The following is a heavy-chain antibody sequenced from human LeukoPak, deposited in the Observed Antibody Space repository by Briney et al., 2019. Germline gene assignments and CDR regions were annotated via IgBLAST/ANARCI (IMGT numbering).Heavy chain of an antibody. J-gene: IGHJ4*02. V-gene: IGHV3-7*01. CDR2: IKQDGSER. Sequence: GGSLRLSCAASGFTLSSYWMSWVRQAPGKGLEWVANIKQDGSERYYVDSVKGRFTISRDNAKNSLYLQMNSLRAEDTAVYYCARLYCSGGSCCSITAFDYWGQGTLVTVSS. D-gene: IGHD2-15*01. CDR1: GFTLSSYW. CDR3: ARLYCSGGSCCSITAFDY.